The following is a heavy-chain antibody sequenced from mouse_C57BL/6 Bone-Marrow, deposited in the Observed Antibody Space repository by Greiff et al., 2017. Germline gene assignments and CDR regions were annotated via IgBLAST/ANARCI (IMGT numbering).Heavy chain of an antibody. CDR3: ERWGFITTVVDEDYAMDY. V-gene: IGHV1-39*01. D-gene: IGHD1-1*01. J-gene: IGHJ4*01. Sequence: VQLKESGPELVKPGASVKISCKASGYSFTDYNMNWVKQSNGKSLEWIGVINPNYGTTSYNQKFKGKATLTVDQSSITAYMQLNSLSSEDSAVYYCERWGFITTVVDEDYAMDYWGQGTSVTVSS. CDR2: INPNYGTT. CDR1: GYSFTDYN.